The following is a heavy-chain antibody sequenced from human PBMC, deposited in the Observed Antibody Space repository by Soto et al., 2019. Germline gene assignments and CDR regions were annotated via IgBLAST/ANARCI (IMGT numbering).Heavy chain of an antibody. CDR3: ARPTTPEGDYYGMDV. CDR1: GYTFTSYY. V-gene: IGHV1-46*01. CDR2: INPSGGST. Sequence: QVQLVQSGAEVKKPGASVEVSCKASGYTFTSYYMHWVRQAPGQGLEWMGIINPSGGSTSYAQKFQGRVTMTRDTSMSTVYMELSSLRSEDTAVYYCARPTTPEGDYYGMDVWGQGTTVTVSS. J-gene: IGHJ6*02. D-gene: IGHD1-26*01.